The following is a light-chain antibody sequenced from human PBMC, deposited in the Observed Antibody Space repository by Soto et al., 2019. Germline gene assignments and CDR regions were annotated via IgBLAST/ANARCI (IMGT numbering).Light chain of an antibody. V-gene: IGKV3-11*01. CDR1: QSISNY. J-gene: IGKJ2*01. CDR3: QQRSNWPPMYT. Sequence: EIVLTQSPGTLSLSPGERATLSCRASQSISNYLAWYQQKPGQAPRLLVYDASKRATGVPARFSGTGSGTDFTLTISRLEPEDFAIYYCQQRSNWPPMYTFGQGTQLQIK. CDR2: DAS.